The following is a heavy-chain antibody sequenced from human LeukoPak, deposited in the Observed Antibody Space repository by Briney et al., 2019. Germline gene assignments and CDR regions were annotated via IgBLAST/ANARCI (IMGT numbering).Heavy chain of an antibody. D-gene: IGHD3-9*01. J-gene: IGHJ6*04. CDR1: GGSISSYY. V-gene: IGHV4-59*12. CDR2: IYYSGST. CDR3: ARESLTSYYYYGMDV. Sequence: PSETLSLTCTVSGGSISSYYWSWIRQPPGKGLEWIGYIYYSGSTNYNPSLKSRVTISVDTSKNQFSLKLSSVTAADTAVYYCARESLTSYYYYGMDVWGKGTTVTVSS.